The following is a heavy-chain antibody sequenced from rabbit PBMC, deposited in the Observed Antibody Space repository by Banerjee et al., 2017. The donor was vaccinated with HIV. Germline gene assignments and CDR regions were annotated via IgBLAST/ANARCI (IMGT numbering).Heavy chain of an antibody. CDR3: ERGATMTMVIRL. D-gene: IGHD2-1*01. V-gene: IGHV1S7*01. CDR1: GFDFSSYG. J-gene: IGHJ6*01. Sequence: ASGFDFSSYGVSWVRQAPGKGLEWIGIIYVAKGSTDYASWVNGRFTISSDNAQNTVDLQMNSLTAADTATYFCERGATMTMVIRLWGPGTLVTVS. CDR2: IYVAKGST.